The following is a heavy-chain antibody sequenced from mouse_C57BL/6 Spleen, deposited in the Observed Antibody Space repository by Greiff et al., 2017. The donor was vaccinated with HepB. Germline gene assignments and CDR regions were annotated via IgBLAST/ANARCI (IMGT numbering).Heavy chain of an antibody. CDR3: ARSETAGAWFAY. CDR2: IYPSDSET. CDR1: GYTFTSYW. D-gene: IGHD3-2*01. Sequence: VQLQQPGAELVRPGSSVKLSCKASGYTFTSYWMDWVKQRPGQGLEWIGNIYPSDSETHYNQKFKDKATLTVDKSSSTAYMQLSSLTSEDSAVYYCARSETAGAWFAYWGQGTLVTVSA. V-gene: IGHV1-61*01. J-gene: IGHJ3*01.